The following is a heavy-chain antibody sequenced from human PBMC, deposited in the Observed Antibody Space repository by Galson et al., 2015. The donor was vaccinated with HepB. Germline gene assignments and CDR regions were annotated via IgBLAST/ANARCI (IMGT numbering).Heavy chain of an antibody. CDR1: GYSFTSYW. CDR3: ARERYDSTGYNTGDFHI. V-gene: IGHV5-51*01. J-gene: IGHJ3*02. D-gene: IGHD3-22*01. Sequence: QSGAEVKKPGESLKISCKGSGYSFTSYWIGWVRQMPGKGLEWMGIIYPGDSDTRYSPSFQGQVTLSADKSISTAYLQWSSLKASDTAMYYCARERYDSTGYNTGDFHISGHGTMVTASS. CDR2: IYPGDSDT.